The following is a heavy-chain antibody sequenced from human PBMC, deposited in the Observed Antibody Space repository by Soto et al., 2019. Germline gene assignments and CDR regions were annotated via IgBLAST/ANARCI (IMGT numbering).Heavy chain of an antibody. V-gene: IGHV1-8*01. CDR2: MNPKSANT. D-gene: IGHD4-4*01. Sequence: QVQLVQSGAEVKKPGASVKVSCKAPRYTFISYDINWVRQATGQGLEWMGWMNPKSANTGYAQNFQGRVTMTRNTSXSXXYMELSSLRSEDTAVYYCARSPSWETTVTPYYFDYWGQGTLVTVSS. CDR3: ARSPSWETTVTPYYFDY. J-gene: IGHJ4*02. CDR1: RYTFISYD.